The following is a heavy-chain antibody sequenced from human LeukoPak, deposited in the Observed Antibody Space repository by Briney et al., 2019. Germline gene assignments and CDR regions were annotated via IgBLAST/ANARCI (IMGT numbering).Heavy chain of an antibody. CDR1: GDSISRYY. V-gene: IGHV4-59*01. CDR3: ARTTEAHSWRTRYYDYYMDV. J-gene: IGHJ6*03. D-gene: IGHD6-13*01. Sequence: SETLSLTCTVSGDSISRYYWSWIRQPPGKGLEWIGYIYYSGSTNYNPSLKSRVTISVDTSKNQFSLKLSSVTAADTAVYYCARTTEAHSWRTRYYDYYMDVWGKGTTVTVSS. CDR2: IYYSGST.